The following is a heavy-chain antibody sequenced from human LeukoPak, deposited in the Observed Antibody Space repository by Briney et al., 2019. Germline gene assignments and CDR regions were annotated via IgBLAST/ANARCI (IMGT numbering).Heavy chain of an antibody. CDR1: GFTFSSYW. D-gene: IGHD2-8*02. V-gene: IGHV3-7*03. CDR2: IKEDESEK. Sequence: PGGSLRLSCAASGFTFSSYWMSWVRQAPGKGLEWVANIKEDESEKYYVDSVKGRFTISRDNAKNSLYLQMNSPRVEDTAIYYCATYRQVLLPFESWGQGTLVTVSS. CDR3: ATYRQVLLPFES. J-gene: IGHJ4*02.